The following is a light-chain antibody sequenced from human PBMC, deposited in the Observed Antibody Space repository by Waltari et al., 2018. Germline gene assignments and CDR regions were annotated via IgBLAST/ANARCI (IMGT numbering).Light chain of an antibody. V-gene: IGLV2-23*02. CDR2: EVN. CDR1: SSDVGSFNL. J-gene: IGLJ2*01. Sequence: QSALTQPASVSGSPGQSITISCTGTSSDVGSFNLVSWYQLLPGKAPKLLISEVNKRPSGCSNRFSGSKSGLTASRTLSGLQAGDEADYYCCSYAGSTTFVLFGGGTKLTVL. CDR3: CSYAGSTTFVL.